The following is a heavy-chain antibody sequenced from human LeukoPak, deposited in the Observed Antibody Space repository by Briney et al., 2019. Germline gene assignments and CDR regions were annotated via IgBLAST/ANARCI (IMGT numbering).Heavy chain of an antibody. J-gene: IGHJ4*02. CDR1: GGSFSGYY. V-gene: IGHV4-34*01. D-gene: IGHD3-9*01. CDR2: INHSGST. CDR3: ARSRVLRYFDWLLPYDY. Sequence: SETLSLTCAVYGGSFSGYYWSWIRQPPGKGLEWIGEINHSGSTNYNPSLKSRVTISVDTSKNQFSLKLSSVTAADTAVYYCARSRVLRYFDWLLPYDYWGQGTLVTVSS.